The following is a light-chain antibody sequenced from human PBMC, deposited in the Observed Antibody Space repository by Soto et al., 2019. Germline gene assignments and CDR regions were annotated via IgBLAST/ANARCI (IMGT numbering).Light chain of an antibody. J-gene: IGKJ1*01. CDR2: DAS. CDR3: QQYQSYWT. V-gene: IGKV1-5*01. Sequence: PPTLSASGGDRVTRNSRASQSISRWLAWYQQKPGEAPKLLIYDASSLQSGVPSRFSGSGSGTEFTLIISSLQPDDFATYYCQQYQSYWTFGQGTKVDIK. CDR1: QSISRW.